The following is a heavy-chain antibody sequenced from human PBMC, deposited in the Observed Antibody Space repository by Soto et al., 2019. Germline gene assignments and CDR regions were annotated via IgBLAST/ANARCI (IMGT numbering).Heavy chain of an antibody. V-gene: IGHV3-33*01. Sequence: ESGGGVVQPGRSLRLSCAASGFTFSSYGMHWVRQAPGKGLEWVAVIWYDGSNKYYADSVKGRFTISRDNSKNTLYLQMNSLRAEDTAVYYCARDTRLHLGELSSDAFDIWGQGTMVTVSS. D-gene: IGHD3-16*02. CDR2: IWYDGSNK. CDR3: ARDTRLHLGELSSDAFDI. J-gene: IGHJ3*02. CDR1: GFTFSSYG.